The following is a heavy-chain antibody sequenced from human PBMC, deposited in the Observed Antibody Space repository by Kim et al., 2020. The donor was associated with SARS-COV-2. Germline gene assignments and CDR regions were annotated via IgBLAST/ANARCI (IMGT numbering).Heavy chain of an antibody. Sequence: SETLSLTCAVSGDSVATDFWTWVRQAPGKGLDWLGYVSYSGGSDYNPNLRGRLTISVDASRTHVSLRLPSLTAADTGVYFCARAHQLAPRGYGMDVWGQG. CDR1: GDSVATDF. J-gene: IGHJ6*02. CDR2: VSYSGGS. D-gene: IGHD6-13*01. CDR3: ARAHQLAPRGYGMDV. V-gene: IGHV4-59*02.